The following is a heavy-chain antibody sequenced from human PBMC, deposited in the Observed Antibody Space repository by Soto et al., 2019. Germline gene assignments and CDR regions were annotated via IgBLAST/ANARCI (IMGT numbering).Heavy chain of an antibody. Sequence: QVQLQQWGAGLLKPSETLSLTCAVYGGSFSGYYWSWIRQPPGKGLEWIGEINHSGSTNYNPSLKSRVTXXVXTXXNQFSLKLSSVTAADTAVYYCARLGGRGYANWFDPWGQGTLVTVSS. CDR1: GGSFSGYY. CDR3: ARLGGRGYANWFDP. CDR2: INHSGST. D-gene: IGHD2-2*01. V-gene: IGHV4-34*01. J-gene: IGHJ5*02.